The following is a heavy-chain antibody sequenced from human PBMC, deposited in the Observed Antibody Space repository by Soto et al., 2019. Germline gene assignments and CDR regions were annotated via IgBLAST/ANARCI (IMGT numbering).Heavy chain of an antibody. D-gene: IGHD1-26*01. CDR2: ISSFSNYM. CDR1: GFTFNSYS. CDR3: AKDSGSYYENYYFDY. V-gene: IGHV3-21*01. Sequence: GGSLRLSCAVSGFTFNSYSMNWVRQAPGKGLEWVSSISSFSNYMYYTDSVKGRFTISRDNARNSLYLQMNSLRAEHTAVYYCAKDSGSYYENYYFDYWGQGNRDSGSS. J-gene: IGHJ4*02.